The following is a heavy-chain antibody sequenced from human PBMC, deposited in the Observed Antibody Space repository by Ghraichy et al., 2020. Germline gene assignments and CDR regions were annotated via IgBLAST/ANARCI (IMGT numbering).Heavy chain of an antibody. Sequence: GGSLRLSCAASGFTFSNYAMSWVRQAPGKGLEWVSAISGSGGSTYYADSVKGRFTISRDNSKNTLYLQMNSLRAEDTAVYYCAKSAPKPHAEYSSPEQRNFDYWGQGTLVTVSS. D-gene: IGHD6-6*01. CDR1: GFTFSNYA. CDR2: ISGSGGST. J-gene: IGHJ4*02. CDR3: AKSAPKPHAEYSSPEQRNFDY. V-gene: IGHV3-23*01.